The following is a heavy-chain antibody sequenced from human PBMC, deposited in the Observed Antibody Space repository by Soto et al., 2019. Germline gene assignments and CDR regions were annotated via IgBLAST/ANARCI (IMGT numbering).Heavy chain of an antibody. J-gene: IGHJ4*02. CDR3: ARYAAEVTTFFDH. CDR2: ISGSSGSK. CDR1: GFIFNYYY. V-gene: IGHV3-11*06. Sequence: GGSLRLSCAASGFIFNYYYMSWIRKAPGKGLEWLSNISGSSGSKKYADAGKGRFTISRDNAKKSLYLEMHSLRAEDTAVYYCARYAAEVTTFFDHWGQGTLVTVSS. D-gene: IGHD4-17*01.